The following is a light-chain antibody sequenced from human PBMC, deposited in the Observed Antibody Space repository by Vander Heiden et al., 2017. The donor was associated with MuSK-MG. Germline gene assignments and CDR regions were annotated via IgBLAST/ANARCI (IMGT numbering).Light chain of an antibody. V-gene: IGKV1-9*01. CDR3: RQRKTYPIT. CDR2: AAS. Sequence: DIQLTQSPSFLSTSVVDRVTITCRASQDISSYLAWYQQKPGKAPKLLIYAASTLQSGVPSRFSGSGSGTEFTLTISSLQPEDFATYYCRQRKTYPITFGGGTKVEIK. J-gene: IGKJ4*01. CDR1: QDISSY.